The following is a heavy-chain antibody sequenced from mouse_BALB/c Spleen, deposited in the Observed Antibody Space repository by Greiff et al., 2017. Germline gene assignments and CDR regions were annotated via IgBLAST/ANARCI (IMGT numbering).Heavy chain of an antibody. D-gene: IGHD1-1*01. CDR2: IYPSDSYT. V-gene: IGHV1-69*02. CDR1: GYTFTSYW. J-gene: IGHJ2*01. CDR3: TAFGYYGSSY. Sequence: VQLQQSGAELVRPGASVKLSCKASGYTFTSYWINWVKQRPGQGLEWIGNIYPSDSYTNYNQKFKDKATLTVDKSSSTAYMQLSSPTSEDSAVYYCTAFGYYGSSYWGQGTTLTVSS.